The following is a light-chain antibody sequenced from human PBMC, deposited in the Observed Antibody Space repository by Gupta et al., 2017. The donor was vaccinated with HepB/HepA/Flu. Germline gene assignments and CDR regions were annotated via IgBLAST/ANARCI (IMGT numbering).Light chain of an antibody. Sequence: DIVMNQSPDSLAVSLGERATINCKSSESVLYRANSKNNLAWYQQKPGQHPKLLIYWASTRESGVPDRFSGSGSGTFFTLTISSLQADDVAVYFCQQYYGSPPTFGPGTKVEIK. J-gene: IGKJ1*01. CDR2: WAS. V-gene: IGKV4-1*01. CDR1: ESVLYRANSKNN. CDR3: QQYYGSPPT.